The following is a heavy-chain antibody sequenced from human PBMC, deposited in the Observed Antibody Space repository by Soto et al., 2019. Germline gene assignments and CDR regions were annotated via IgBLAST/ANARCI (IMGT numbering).Heavy chain of an antibody. J-gene: IGHJ3*01. V-gene: IGHV3-53*04. CDR2: IYSGGTT. D-gene: IGHD4-17*01. CDR1: GFDVSSNY. CDR3: AGRTYG. Sequence: EVQLVESGGGLVQPGGSLRLSCAASGFDVSSNYMSWVRQAPGKGLEWVSLIYSGGTTYYADCVKGRFTISRHSSKNTLYLQMNSLRVEDTAVYYCAGRTYGWGQGTMVTVSA.